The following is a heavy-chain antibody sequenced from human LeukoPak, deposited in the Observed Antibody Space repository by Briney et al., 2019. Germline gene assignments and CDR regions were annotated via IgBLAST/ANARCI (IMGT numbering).Heavy chain of an antibody. V-gene: IGHV4-31*03. J-gene: IGHJ3*02. D-gene: IGHD2-15*01. CDR2: IYYSGST. Sequence: SETLSLTCTVSGGSISSGGYYWSWIRQHPGKGLEWIGYIYYSGSTYYNPSLKSRVTISVDTSKNQFSLKLSSVTAADTAVYYCARPSVGYFDAFDIWGQGTTVTVSS. CDR1: GGSISSGGYY. CDR3: ARPSVGYFDAFDI.